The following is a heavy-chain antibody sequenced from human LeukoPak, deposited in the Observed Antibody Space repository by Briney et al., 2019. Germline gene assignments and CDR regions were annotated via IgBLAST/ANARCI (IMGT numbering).Heavy chain of an antibody. J-gene: IGHJ6*02. V-gene: IGHV1-18*01. D-gene: IGHD2-2*01. CDR1: GYTFTNYG. CDR3: ARDLLYCSSTSCYGDPYYYGMDV. Sequence: ASVKVSCKASGYTFTNYGINWVRQAPGQGLEWMGWISTYNGSTNYAQKLQGRVTMTTDTSTTTAYMELSSLRSDDTALYYCARDLLYCSSTSCYGDPYYYGMDVWGQGTTVTVYS. CDR2: ISTYNGST.